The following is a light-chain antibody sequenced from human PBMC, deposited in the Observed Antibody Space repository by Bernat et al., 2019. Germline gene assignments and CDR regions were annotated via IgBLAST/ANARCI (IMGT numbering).Light chain of an antibody. CDR3: QKYDSAPPT. CDR1: QDITSY. V-gene: IGKV1-27*01. Sequence: DIQMTQSPSSLSASLGDRVTITCRASQDITSYLAWYQQKPGQVPNLLIYAASTLQSVVPSRFSGSGSGTDFTLTITSLQPEDVATYYCQKYDSAPPTFGGGTKVEIK. J-gene: IGKJ4*01. CDR2: AAS.